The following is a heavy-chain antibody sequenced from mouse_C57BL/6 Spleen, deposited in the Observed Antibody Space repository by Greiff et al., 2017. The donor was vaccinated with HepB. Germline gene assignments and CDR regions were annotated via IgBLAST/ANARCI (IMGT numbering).Heavy chain of an antibody. D-gene: IGHD2-12*01. V-gene: IGHV7-3*01. Sequence: DVMLVESGGGLVQPGGSLSLSCAASGFTFTDYYMSWVRQPPGKALEWLGFIRNKANGYTTEYSASVKGRFTISRDNSQSILYLQMNALRAEDSATYYCARYNDAVDYWGQGTTLTVSS. CDR1: GFTFTDYY. CDR3: ARYNDAVDY. J-gene: IGHJ2*01. CDR2: IRNKANGYTT.